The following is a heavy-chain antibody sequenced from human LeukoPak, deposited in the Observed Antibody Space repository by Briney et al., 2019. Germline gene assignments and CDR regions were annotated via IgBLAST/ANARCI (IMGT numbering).Heavy chain of an antibody. D-gene: IGHD5-18*01. CDR3: ARDREYSYGD. CDR2: IISSSSYI. CDR1: GFTFTSYS. J-gene: IGHJ4*02. V-gene: IGHV3-21*01. Sequence: GGSLRLSCAASGFTFTSYSMNWVRQAPGKGLEWVSSIISSSSYIYYADSVKGRFTISRNKAKNSLYLQTNSLRAEDTAVYYCARDREYSYGDWGQGTLVTVSS.